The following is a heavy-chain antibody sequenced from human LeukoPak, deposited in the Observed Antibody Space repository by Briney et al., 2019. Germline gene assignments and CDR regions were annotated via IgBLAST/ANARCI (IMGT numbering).Heavy chain of an antibody. Sequence: GGSLRLSCAASGFTFSSYWMHWVRQAPGKGLVWVSRINSDGSSTSYADSVKGRFTISRDNSKNTLYLQMNSLRAEDTAVYYCAKRDYDYVLGMDVWGQGTTVTVSS. V-gene: IGHV3-74*01. CDR1: GFTFSSYW. J-gene: IGHJ6*02. CDR3: AKRDYDYVLGMDV. D-gene: IGHD3-16*01. CDR2: INSDGSST.